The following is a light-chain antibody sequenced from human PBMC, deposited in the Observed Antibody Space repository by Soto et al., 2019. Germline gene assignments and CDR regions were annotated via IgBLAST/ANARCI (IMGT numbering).Light chain of an antibody. CDR1: QDIKNY. CDR2: DAF. J-gene: IGKJ4*01. Sequence: GDSITITCHASQDIKNYLNWYQQKPGKAPKLLIFDAFKSDTGVPSRFSGSGSGTDFTFTISNLQPEDIATYFCQQYDSLPPTFGGGTKVDI. CDR3: QQYDSLPPT. V-gene: IGKV1-33*01.